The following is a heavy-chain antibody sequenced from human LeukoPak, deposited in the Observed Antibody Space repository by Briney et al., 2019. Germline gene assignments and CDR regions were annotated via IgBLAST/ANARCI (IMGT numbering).Heavy chain of an antibody. J-gene: IGHJ4*02. D-gene: IGHD3-22*01. Sequence: GESLKISCKASGYSFTNYWIGWVRQTPGKGLEWVGIIYPDDSDTRYSPSFQGQVTISADKSISTAYLQWSRLKASDTALYYCARPNYYDRSGYYAYWGQGTLVTVSS. CDR2: IYPDDSDT. CDR3: ARPNYYDRSGYYAY. CDR1: GYSFTNYW. V-gene: IGHV5-51*01.